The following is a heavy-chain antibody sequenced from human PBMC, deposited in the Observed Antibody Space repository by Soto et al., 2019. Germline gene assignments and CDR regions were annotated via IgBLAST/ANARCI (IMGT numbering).Heavy chain of an antibody. V-gene: IGHV1-69*02. J-gene: IGHJ6*02. CDR1: GGTFSSYT. CDR2: IIPILGIA. Sequence: QVQLVQSGAEVKKPGSSVKVSCKASGGTFSSYTISWVRQAPGQGLEWMGRIIPILGIANYAQKFQGRVTITAXXSXSXXYMELSSLRSEDTAVYYCARVYVVVPAAMDYGMDVWGQGTTVTVSS. CDR3: ARVYVVVPAAMDYGMDV. D-gene: IGHD2-2*01.